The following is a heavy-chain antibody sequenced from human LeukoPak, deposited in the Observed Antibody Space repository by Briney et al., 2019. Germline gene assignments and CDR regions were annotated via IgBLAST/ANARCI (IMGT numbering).Heavy chain of an antibody. Sequence: GGSLSLSCAASGFTLSNAWMSWVRQAPGKGLEWVGRIKSKTDGGTTDYAAPVKGRFTISRDDSKNTLYLQMNSLKTEDTAVYYCTTRLYCRGSSRYSNIIDSWGQGTLVTVSS. CDR2: IKSKTDGGTT. D-gene: IGHD2-15*01. J-gene: IGHJ4*02. CDR3: TTRLYCRGSSRYSNIIDS. V-gene: IGHV3-15*01. CDR1: GFTLSNAW.